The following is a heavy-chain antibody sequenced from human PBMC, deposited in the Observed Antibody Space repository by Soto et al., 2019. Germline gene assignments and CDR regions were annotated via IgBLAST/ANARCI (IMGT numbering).Heavy chain of an antibody. Sequence: EVQLLESGGGFVQPGGSLRLSCAASGFTFTNYALSWVRQAPGKGLEWVSTIGGGSCSTSYATSVKGRFSISREHSKNTLYLQMRSLKAEVTALYYCATRMYSTSWYYFVSGGQGTLVTVSS. D-gene: IGHD6-13*01. CDR1: GFTFTNYA. V-gene: IGHV3-23*01. J-gene: IGHJ4*02. CDR2: IGGGSCST. CDR3: ATRMYSTSWYYFVS.